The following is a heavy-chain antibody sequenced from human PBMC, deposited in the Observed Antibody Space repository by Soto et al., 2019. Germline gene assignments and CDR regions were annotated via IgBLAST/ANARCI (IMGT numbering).Heavy chain of an antibody. D-gene: IGHD6-6*01. CDR2: IYYSGST. V-gene: IGHV4-59*01. Sequence: SETLSLTCTVSGGSISSYYWSWIRQPPGKGLEWIGYIYYSGSTNYNPSLKSRVTISVDTSKNQFSLKLSSVTAADTAVYYCARVGSSSLYYYYGMDVWGQGTTVTVS. J-gene: IGHJ6*02. CDR1: GGSISSYY. CDR3: ARVGSSSLYYYYGMDV.